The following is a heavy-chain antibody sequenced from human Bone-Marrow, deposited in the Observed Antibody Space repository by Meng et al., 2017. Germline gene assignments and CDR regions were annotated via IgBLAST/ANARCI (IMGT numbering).Heavy chain of an antibody. CDR1: GYTFTSYD. CDR3: ARGRGSGILTGYYYYGIDC. D-gene: IGHD3-9*01. CDR2: MNPNSGNT. V-gene: IGHV1-8*01. J-gene: IGHJ6*02. Sequence: AAVMVSCKAAGYTFTSYDINGVRQATGQGREGMGWMNPNSGNTGYAQKFQGRVTMTRNTSISTAYMSLSSLRSEDTAVYSCARGRGSGILTGYYYYGIDCWGQGTTVTVSS.